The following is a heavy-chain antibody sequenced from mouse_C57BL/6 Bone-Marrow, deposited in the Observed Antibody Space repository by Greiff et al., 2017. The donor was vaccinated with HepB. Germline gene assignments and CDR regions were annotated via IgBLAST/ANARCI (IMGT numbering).Heavy chain of an antibody. D-gene: IGHD1-1*02. CDR3: ARLGYYGWFAY. J-gene: IGHJ3*01. Sequence: DVHLVESGGGLVQPGGSLKLSCAASGIDFSRYWMGWVRRAPGKGLEWIGEINVDSSTINYAPSLKDKFIISRDNAKNTLYLQMSKVSSEDTALYYCARLGYYGWFAYWGQGTLVTVSA. CDR1: GIDFSRYW. CDR2: INVDSSTI. V-gene: IGHV4-1*01.